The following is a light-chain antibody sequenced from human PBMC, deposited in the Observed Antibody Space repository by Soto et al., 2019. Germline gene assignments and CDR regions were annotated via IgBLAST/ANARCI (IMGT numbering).Light chain of an antibody. CDR2: AAS. CDR1: QSISSY. CDR3: QQSYSGFT. J-gene: IGKJ3*01. V-gene: IGKV1-39*01. Sequence: DIQMTQSPSSLSASVGDRVTITCRASQSISSYVKWYQQKPGKAPKLLIYAASSLQSGVPSRFSGSGSGTGLTLTISILQPEDFVTYYCQQSYSGFTFGPGTKVDIK.